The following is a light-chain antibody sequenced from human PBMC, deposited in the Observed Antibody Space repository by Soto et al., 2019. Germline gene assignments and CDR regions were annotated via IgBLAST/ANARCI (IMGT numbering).Light chain of an antibody. CDR1: QSVSSN. CDR2: STS. J-gene: IGKJ4*01. CDR3: QQCFHWPLT. V-gene: IGKV3-15*01. Sequence: EIVMTQSPATLSVSPGERATLSCRASQSVSSNLAWYQQIPGQAPRLLIYSTSIRATGVPARFSGSGSGTDFTLTISSLQSEDFAVYSCQQCFHWPLTFGGGTKVEIK.